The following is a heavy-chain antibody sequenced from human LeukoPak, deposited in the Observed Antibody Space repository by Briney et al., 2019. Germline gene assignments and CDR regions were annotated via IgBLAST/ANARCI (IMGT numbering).Heavy chain of an antibody. D-gene: IGHD3-10*01. Sequence: GASVKVSCKASGYTFTSYYMHWVRQAPEQRLEWMGWINAGNGNKKYSQEFQGRVTITRDTSASTAYMELSSLRSEDMAVYYCARGREFGYWFDPWGQGTLVTVSS. CDR3: ARGREFGYWFDP. CDR1: GYTFTSYY. J-gene: IGHJ5*02. V-gene: IGHV1-3*03. CDR2: INAGNGNK.